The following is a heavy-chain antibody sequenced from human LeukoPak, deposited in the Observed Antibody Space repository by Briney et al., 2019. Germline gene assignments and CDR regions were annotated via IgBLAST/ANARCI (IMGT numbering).Heavy chain of an antibody. Sequence: SETLSLTCTVSGGSISSYYWSWIRQPPGKGLEWIGYIYYSGSTNYNPSLKSRVIISVDTSKNQFSLKLSSVTAADTAVYYCARKPTRSHYFDYWGQGTLVTVSS. CDR2: IYYSGST. CDR1: GGSISSYY. V-gene: IGHV4-59*08. CDR3: ARKPTRSHYFDY. D-gene: IGHD6-6*01. J-gene: IGHJ4*02.